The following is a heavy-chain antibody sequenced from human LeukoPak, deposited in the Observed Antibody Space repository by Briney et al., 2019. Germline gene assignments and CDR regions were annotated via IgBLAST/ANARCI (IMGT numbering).Heavy chain of an antibody. CDR1: GGTFSSYA. CDR3: ARGTIFGVVIPSYYMDV. J-gene: IGHJ6*03. V-gene: IGHV1-69*13. CDR2: IIPIFGTA. D-gene: IGHD3-3*01. Sequence: SVKVSCKASGGTFSSYAISWVRQAPGQGLEWMGGIIPIFGTANYAQKFQGRVTITADESTSTAYMELSSLRSEDTAVYYCARGTIFGVVIPSYYMDVWGKGTTVTVSS.